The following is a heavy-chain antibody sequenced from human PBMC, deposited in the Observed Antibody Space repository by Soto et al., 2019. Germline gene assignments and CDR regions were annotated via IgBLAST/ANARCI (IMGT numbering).Heavy chain of an antibody. Sequence: GGSLRLSCAASGFTFSSYSMNWVRQAPGKGLEWVSSISSSSSYIYYADSVKGRFTISRDNAKNSLYLQMNSLRAEDTAVYYCARDGATGSGEPRGYYYYYYGMDVWGQGTTVTVSS. CDR2: ISSSSSYI. V-gene: IGHV3-21*01. CDR3: ARDGATGSGEPRGYYYYYYGMDV. CDR1: GFTFSSYS. J-gene: IGHJ6*02. D-gene: IGHD2-15*01.